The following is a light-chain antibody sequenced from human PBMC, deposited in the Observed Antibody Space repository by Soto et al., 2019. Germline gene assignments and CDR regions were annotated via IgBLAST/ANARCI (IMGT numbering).Light chain of an antibody. CDR2: GAS. Sequence: ETVMTQSPATLSVSPGDRVTLSCRASQSIGTNLLWLQQSPGQPPRLLISGASDRVAGVPDRFSGSGSVTDFTLTTSGLQSEDCAVYYCQQYAGWPRTFGQGTKLEIK. J-gene: IGKJ2*01. V-gene: IGKV3-15*01. CDR3: QQYAGWPRT. CDR1: QSIGTN.